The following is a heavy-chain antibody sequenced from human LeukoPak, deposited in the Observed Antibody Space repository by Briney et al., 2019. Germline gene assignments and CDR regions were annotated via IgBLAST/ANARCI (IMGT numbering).Heavy chain of an antibody. CDR3: AKDPGVVPAHYFDY. V-gene: IGHV3-23*01. CDR2: TGSTGVST. D-gene: IGHD2-2*01. CDR1: GFTFSSYA. Sequence: GGSLRLSCAASGFTFSSYAMNWVRHAPGEGLEGVSGTGSTGVSTFYADYVKGRFTVSRDNSKNSLSLQMASLRAEDTAVYYCAKDPGVVPAHYFDYWGQGTLVTVSS. J-gene: IGHJ4*02.